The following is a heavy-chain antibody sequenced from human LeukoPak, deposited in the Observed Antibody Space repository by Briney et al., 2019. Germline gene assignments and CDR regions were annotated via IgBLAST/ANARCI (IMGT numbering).Heavy chain of an antibody. V-gene: IGHV3-53*05. J-gene: IGHJ4*02. CDR2: IYSGGGT. D-gene: IGHD2-2*01. Sequence: PGGSLRLSCAASGFTVSSYFVTWVRQAPGKGLEWLSIIYSGGGTDYADSVKGRFTISRDNSKNTLYLQMNSLGVEDTAVYYCAKGGCSSNTCYANSWGQGTLVTVSS. CDR3: AKGGCSSNTCYANS. CDR1: GFTVSSYF.